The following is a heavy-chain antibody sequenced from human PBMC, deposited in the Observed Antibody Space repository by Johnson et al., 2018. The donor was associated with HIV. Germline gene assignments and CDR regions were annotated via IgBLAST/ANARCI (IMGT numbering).Heavy chain of an antibody. Sequence: VQLVESGGGVVQPGGSLRLSCAASGFTFSNAWMSWVRQAPGKGLEWVGRIKSKTDGGTTDYAAPVKGRFTMSRDDSKSTLYMQMNSLKTEDTAVYYCARHFDSLRAFDIWGQGTMVTVSS. CDR2: IKSKTDGGTT. V-gene: IGHV3-15*01. J-gene: IGHJ3*02. CDR1: GFTFSNAW. CDR3: ARHFDSLRAFDI. D-gene: IGHD3-9*01.